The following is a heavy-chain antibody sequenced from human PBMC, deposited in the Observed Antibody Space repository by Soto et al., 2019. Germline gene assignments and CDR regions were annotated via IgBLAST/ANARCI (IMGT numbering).Heavy chain of an antibody. CDR3: GSLPATSDFDY. J-gene: IGHJ4*02. CDR1: GGSISSSNW. CDR2: IYHSGST. D-gene: IGHD2-2*01. Sequence: QVQLQESGPGLVKPSGTLSLTCAVSGGSISSSNWWSWVRQPPGKGLEWIGEIYHSGSTNYNPSLKSRVTISVGKSKNQFSLRLGSVPAADTAVYYCGSLPATSDFDYWGQGTLVTVSS. V-gene: IGHV4-4*02.